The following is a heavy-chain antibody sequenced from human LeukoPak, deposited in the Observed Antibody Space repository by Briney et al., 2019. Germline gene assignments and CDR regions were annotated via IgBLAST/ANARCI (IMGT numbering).Heavy chain of an antibody. CDR1: GYSFASYW. CDR3: ARQDGSALYFFDS. V-gene: IGHV5-51*01. J-gene: IGHJ4*02. D-gene: IGHD3-10*01. Sequence: GESLKISCRGSGYSFASYWIAWVRQVPGKGLEWMGIIYPGDSDTRYSPSFQGQVTISADKSISTAYLQWTSLKASDTAKYYCARQDGSALYFFDSWGQGNLVFVSS. CDR2: IYPGDSDT.